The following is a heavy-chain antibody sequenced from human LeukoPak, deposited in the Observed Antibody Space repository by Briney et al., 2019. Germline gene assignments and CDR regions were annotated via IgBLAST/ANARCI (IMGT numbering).Heavy chain of an antibody. Sequence: GGSLRLSCAASGFTFSSYSMNWVRQAPGKGLEWVSSISSSSSYIYYADSVKGRFTISRDNAKNSLYLQMNSLRAEDTAVYYCARAVTYYDFWSGYHNSDYFDYWGQGTLVTVSS. CDR3: ARAVTYYDFWSGYHNSDYFDY. V-gene: IGHV3-21*01. D-gene: IGHD3-3*01. CDR1: GFTFSSYS. J-gene: IGHJ4*02. CDR2: ISSSSSYI.